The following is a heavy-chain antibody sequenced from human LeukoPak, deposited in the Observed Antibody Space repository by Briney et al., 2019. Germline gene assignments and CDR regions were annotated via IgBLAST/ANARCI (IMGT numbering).Heavy chain of an antibody. CDR2: MDGAGTIQ. V-gene: IGHV3-7*01. Sequence: PGGSLRLSCATSTFTFSSYTMNWVRQAPGKGLEWVASMDGAGTIQYYLDSVKGRFTISRDNAKSSLYLQMNSLRDEDTAVYFCGRDFPPHASDIWGQGTMVTVSS. CDR3: GRDFPPHASDI. J-gene: IGHJ3*02. CDR1: TFTFSSYT.